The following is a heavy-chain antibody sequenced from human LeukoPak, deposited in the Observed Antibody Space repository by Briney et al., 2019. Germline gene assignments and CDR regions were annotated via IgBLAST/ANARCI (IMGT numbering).Heavy chain of an antibody. Sequence: GGSLRLSCAASGFTFSSYGMSWVRQAPGKGLEWVSAISGSGGSTYYADSVKGRFTISRDNSKNTLYLQMNSLRAEDTAVYYCAKSIAVAVNYFDYWGQGTLVTVSS. CDR2: ISGSGGST. CDR3: AKSIAVAVNYFDY. CDR1: GFTFSSYG. D-gene: IGHD6-19*01. V-gene: IGHV3-23*01. J-gene: IGHJ4*02.